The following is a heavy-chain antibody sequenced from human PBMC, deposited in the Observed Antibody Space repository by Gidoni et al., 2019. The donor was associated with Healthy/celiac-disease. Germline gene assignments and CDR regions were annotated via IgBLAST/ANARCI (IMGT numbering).Heavy chain of an antibody. Sequence: QVQLVESGGGVVQPGRSLRLSCAASGFTFSSYGMHWVRQAPGKGLEWVAVIWYDGSNKYYADSVKGRFTISRDNSKNTLYLQMNSLRAEDTAVYYCARQYCSGGSCYSGYYYYYGMDVWGQGTTVTVSS. CDR3: ARQYCSGGSCYSGYYYYYGMDV. CDR2: IWYDGSNK. V-gene: IGHV3-33*01. J-gene: IGHJ6*02. CDR1: GFTFSSYG. D-gene: IGHD2-15*01.